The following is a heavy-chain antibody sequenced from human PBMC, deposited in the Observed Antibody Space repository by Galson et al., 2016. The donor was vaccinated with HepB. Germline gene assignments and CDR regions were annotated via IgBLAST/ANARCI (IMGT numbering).Heavy chain of an antibody. CDR1: GDSVSSDTAA. CDR2: TYYRSKWYN. V-gene: IGHV6-1*01. Sequence: CAISGDSVSSDTAAWNWIRQSPSRGLEWLGRTYYRSKWYNDYAVSVKSRITINPDTSTNQFSLQLSSVTPEDTAVYYCAREPGHCTGNSCYSGGMDVWGQGTLVTVSS. D-gene: IGHD2-15*01. CDR3: AREPGHCTGNSCYSGGMDV. J-gene: IGHJ3*01.